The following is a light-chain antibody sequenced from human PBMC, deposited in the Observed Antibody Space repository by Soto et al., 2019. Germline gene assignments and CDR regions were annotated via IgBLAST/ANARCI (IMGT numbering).Light chain of an antibody. CDR1: QSISSR. J-gene: IGKJ1*01. V-gene: IGKV1-5*01. CDR2: AAS. CDR3: QQYNTYWT. Sequence: DIQMTQSPSTLSASVGDRVTITCRASQSISSRLAWYQQKPGKAPKVLIYAASSLESGVPSRFSGSGSGTEFTLTITSLQPDDFATYYYQQYNTYWTFGQGTKVDIK.